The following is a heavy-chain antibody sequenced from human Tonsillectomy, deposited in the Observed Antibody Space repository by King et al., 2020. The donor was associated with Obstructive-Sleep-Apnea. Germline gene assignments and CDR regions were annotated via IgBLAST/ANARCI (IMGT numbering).Heavy chain of an antibody. D-gene: IGHD6-13*01. J-gene: IGHJ4*02. CDR3: ARAIAAAGRVRPTDKTKSGKPFDY. Sequence: VQLQQWGAGLLKPSETLSLTCAVSGGSFSGYYWSWIRQPPGKGLEWIGEINHSGSTNYNPSLKSRVTISVDTSKNQFSLKLSSVTAADKAVYYCARAIAAAGRVRPTDKTKSGKPFDYWGQGTLVTVSS. CDR1: GGSFSGYY. CDR2: INHSGST. V-gene: IGHV4-34*01.